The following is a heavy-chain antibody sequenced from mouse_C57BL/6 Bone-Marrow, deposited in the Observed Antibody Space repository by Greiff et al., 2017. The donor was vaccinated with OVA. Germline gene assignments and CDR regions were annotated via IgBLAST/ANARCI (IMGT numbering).Heavy chain of an antibody. CDR3: ARGVFY. Sequence: QVQLKQPGAELVKPGASVKLSCKASGYTFTRYWMHWVKQRPGQGLEWIGMIHPNSGSTNYNEKFKSKATLTVDKSSSTAYMQLSSLTSEDSAVYYCARGVFYWGQGTLVTVSA. V-gene: IGHV1-64*01. CDR2: IHPNSGST. J-gene: IGHJ3*01. CDR1: GYTFTRYW.